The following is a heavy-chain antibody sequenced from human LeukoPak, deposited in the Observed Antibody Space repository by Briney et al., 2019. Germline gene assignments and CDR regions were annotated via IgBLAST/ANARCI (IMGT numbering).Heavy chain of an antibody. CDR1: GFSFSSYA. D-gene: IGHD3-10*01. Sequence: GGSLRLSCAASGFSFSSYAMHWVRQAPGKGLEWVVLILYDGSNKYYAESVKGRFTISRDNSKNTLYLQIDSLRVEDAAVYYCARDAGWFGEKRYFDYWGQGTPVTVSS. CDR3: ARDAGWFGEKRYFDY. J-gene: IGHJ4*02. V-gene: IGHV3-30*04. CDR2: ILYDGSNK.